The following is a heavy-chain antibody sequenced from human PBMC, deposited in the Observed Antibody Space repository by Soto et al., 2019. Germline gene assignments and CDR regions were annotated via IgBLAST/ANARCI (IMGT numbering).Heavy chain of an antibody. D-gene: IGHD2-2*02. CDR2: ISYDGSNK. Sequence: GGSLRLSCAASGFTFSSYGMHWVRQAPGKGLEWVAVISYDGSNKYYADSVKGRFTISRDNSKNTLYLQMSSLTSEDTAVYYCARRYCGTISCSTYYGMDVWGQGTTVTVSS. J-gene: IGHJ6*02. CDR3: ARRYCGTISCSTYYGMDV. CDR1: GFTFSSYG. V-gene: IGHV3-30*03.